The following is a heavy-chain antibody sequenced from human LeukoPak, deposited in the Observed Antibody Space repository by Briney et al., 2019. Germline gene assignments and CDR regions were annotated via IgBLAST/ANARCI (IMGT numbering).Heavy chain of an antibody. CDR1: GFTLSTYA. J-gene: IGHJ6*03. CDR3: AKDSSSYDWGYMDV. Sequence: GGSLRLSCAASGFTLSTYAMGWVRQAPGKGLEWVSLIGGSDGRTRYADSVKGRFTISRDNSKNTLYLEMNSLRAEDTAVYYCAKDSSSYDWGYMDVWGKGTTVTISS. CDR2: IGGSDGRT. V-gene: IGHV3-23*01. D-gene: IGHD3-22*01.